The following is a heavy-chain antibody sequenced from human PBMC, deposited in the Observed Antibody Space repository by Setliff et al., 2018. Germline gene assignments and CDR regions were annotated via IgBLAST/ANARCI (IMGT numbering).Heavy chain of an antibody. CDR2: IRSKAYGGTT. CDR3: TRQLVPDY. CDR1: GFTFNNYY. D-gene: IGHD6-13*01. V-gene: IGHV3-49*04. Sequence: GGSLRLSCATSGFTFNNYYMSWVRQAPGKGLEWVGFIRSKAYGGTTEYAASVKGRFTISRDDSKSIAYLQMNSLKTEDTAVYYCTRQLVPDYWGQGTLVTVSS. J-gene: IGHJ4*02.